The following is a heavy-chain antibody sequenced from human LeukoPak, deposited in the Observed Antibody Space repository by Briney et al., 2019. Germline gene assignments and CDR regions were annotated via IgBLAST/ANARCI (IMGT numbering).Heavy chain of an antibody. CDR3: ARGGHQITIFPLTYGVDV. J-gene: IGHJ6*02. V-gene: IGHV3-21*01. CDR2: ISSSSNYI. CDR1: GFTFSSYS. Sequence: GGSLRLSCAASGFTFSSYSMNWVRQAPGKGLEWVSSISSSSNYIYQADSVKGRFTISRDNAKNSLYLQMNSLRAEDTAVYYCARGGHQITIFPLTYGVDVWGQGTTVTVSS. D-gene: IGHD3-9*01.